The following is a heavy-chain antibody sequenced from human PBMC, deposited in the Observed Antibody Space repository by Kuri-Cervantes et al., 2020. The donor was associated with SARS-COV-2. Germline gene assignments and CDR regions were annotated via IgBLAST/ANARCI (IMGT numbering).Heavy chain of an antibody. CDR1: GGSVSSGTYY. Sequence: SETLSLTSTVAGGSVSSGTYYWSWIRQPPGKGLEYIGYIYYTGSTNYNPSLESRVTMSADTSKNQFSLKLSSVTAADTAVYYCARAFAECGEDAFDIWGQGTMVTVSS. D-gene: IGHD2-21*01. CDR2: IYYTGST. CDR3: ARAFAECGEDAFDI. V-gene: IGHV4-61*01. J-gene: IGHJ3*02.